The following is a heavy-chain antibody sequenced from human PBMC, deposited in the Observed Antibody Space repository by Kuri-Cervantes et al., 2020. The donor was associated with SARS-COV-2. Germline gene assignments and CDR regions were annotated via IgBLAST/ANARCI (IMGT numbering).Heavy chain of an antibody. Sequence: SLKISCAASGFTFNNYAMHWVRQTPGEGLEWVAITSYDGTNKYYAESVKGRFTISRDNAKNSLYLQMNSLRAEDTAVYYCARGGYSSSSGHYFDYWGQGTLVTVSS. J-gene: IGHJ4*02. D-gene: IGHD6-6*01. CDR3: ARGGYSSSSGHYFDY. CDR1: GFTFNNYA. V-gene: IGHV3-30-3*01. CDR2: TSYDGTNK.